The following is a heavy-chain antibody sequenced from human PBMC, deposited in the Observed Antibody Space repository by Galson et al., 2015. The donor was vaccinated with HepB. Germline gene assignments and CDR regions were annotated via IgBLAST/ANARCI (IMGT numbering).Heavy chain of an antibody. Sequence: SLRLSCAASGFSFSSYDMHWVRQAPGKGLEWVAILSYDGRNTYSADSVKGRFTVSRDKSKNTLYLLLNSLRPEDTALYYCAKDSRYISGWYTGRGGLDFWGQGTLVTVSS. CDR3: AKDSRYISGWYTGRGGLDF. V-gene: IGHV3-30*18. CDR1: GFSFSSYD. J-gene: IGHJ4*02. D-gene: IGHD6-19*01. CDR2: LSYDGRNT.